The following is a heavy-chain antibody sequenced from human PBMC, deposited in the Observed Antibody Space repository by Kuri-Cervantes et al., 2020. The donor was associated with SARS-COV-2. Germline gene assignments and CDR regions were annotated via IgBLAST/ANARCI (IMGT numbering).Heavy chain of an antibody. CDR3: AIIESSSDYYYYYGMDV. Sequence: ETLSLTCAASGFTFSSYSMNWVRQAPGKGLEWVSSISSSSSYIYYADSVKGRFTISRDNAKNSLYLQTNSLRAEDTAVYYCAIIESSSDYYYYYGMDVWGQGTTVTVSS. V-gene: IGHV3-21*01. J-gene: IGHJ6*02. CDR1: GFTFSSYS. D-gene: IGHD3-10*01. CDR2: ISSSSSYI.